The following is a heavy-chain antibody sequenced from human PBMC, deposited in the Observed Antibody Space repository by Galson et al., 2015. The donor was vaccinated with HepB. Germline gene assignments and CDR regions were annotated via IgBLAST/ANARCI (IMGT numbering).Heavy chain of an antibody. CDR3: AGDLGDYYGSGSYYKEGGY. D-gene: IGHD3-10*01. CDR1: GGTFSSYA. J-gene: IGHJ4*02. V-gene: IGHV1-69*13. CDR2: IIPIFGTA. Sequence: SVKVSCKASGGTFSSYAISWVRQAPGQGLEWMGGIIPIFGTANYAQKFQGRVTITADESTSTAYMELSSLRSEDTAVYYCAGDLGDYYGSGSYYKEGGYWGQGTLVTVSS.